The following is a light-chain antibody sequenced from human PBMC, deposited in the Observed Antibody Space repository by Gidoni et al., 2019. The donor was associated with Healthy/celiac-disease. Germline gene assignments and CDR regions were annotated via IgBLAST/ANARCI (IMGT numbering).Light chain of an antibody. V-gene: IGLV1-40*01. CDR2: GNS. CDR1: SSNIGAGYD. Sequence: QSVLTQPPSLSGAPGQRVTISCTGSSSNIGAGYDVHWYQQLPGTAPKLPIYGNSNRPSGVPDRFSGSKSGTSASLAIAGLQAEDEADYYCQSYDSSLSGSVVFGGGTKLTVL. J-gene: IGLJ2*01. CDR3: QSYDSSLSGSVV.